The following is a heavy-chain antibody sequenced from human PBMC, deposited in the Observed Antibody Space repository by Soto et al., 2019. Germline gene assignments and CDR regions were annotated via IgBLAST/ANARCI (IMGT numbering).Heavy chain of an antibody. CDR2: ISSSGSTI. CDR1: GFTFSSYE. V-gene: IGHV3-48*03. CDR3: AKYYDSSGYFDY. J-gene: IGHJ4*02. D-gene: IGHD3-22*01. Sequence: GGSLRLSCAASGFTFSSYEMNWVRQAPGKGLEWVSYISSSGSTIYYADSVKGRFTISRDNAKNSLYLQMNSLRAEDTAVYYCAKYYDSSGYFDYWGQGTLVTVSS.